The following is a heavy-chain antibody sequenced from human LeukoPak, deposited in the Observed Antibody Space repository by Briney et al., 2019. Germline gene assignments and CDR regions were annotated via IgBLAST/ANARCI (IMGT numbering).Heavy chain of an antibody. Sequence: SETLSLTCTVSRGSISNYYWSWIRQPAGKGLEWIGRIYSSGSTNYNPSLKSRVTMSLDTSMNQFSLKLSSVTAADTAVYYCARDKEYCGGDCSYWYFDLWGRGTAVTVSS. CDR3: ARDKEYCGGDCSYWYFDL. D-gene: IGHD2-21*02. J-gene: IGHJ2*01. CDR1: RGSISNYY. V-gene: IGHV4-4*07. CDR2: IYSSGST.